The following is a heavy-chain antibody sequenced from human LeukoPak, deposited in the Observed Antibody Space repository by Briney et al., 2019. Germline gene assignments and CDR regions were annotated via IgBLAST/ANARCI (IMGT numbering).Heavy chain of an antibody. CDR3: AHIYDFWSGLYMDV. CDR2: INPNSGGT. D-gene: IGHD3-3*01. Sequence: ASVKVSCKASGYTFTGYYMHWVRQAPGQGLEWMGWINPNSGGTNYAQKFQGRVTMTRDTSISTAYMELSRLRSDDTAVYYCAHIYDFWSGLYMDVWGKGTTVTVSS. V-gene: IGHV1-2*02. CDR1: GYTFTGYY. J-gene: IGHJ6*03.